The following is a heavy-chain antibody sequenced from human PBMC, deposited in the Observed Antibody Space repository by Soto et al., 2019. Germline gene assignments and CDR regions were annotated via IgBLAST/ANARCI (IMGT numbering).Heavy chain of an antibody. CDR1: GFTFSSYG. Sequence: GGSLRLSCAASGFTFSSYGMHWVRQAPGKGLEWVAVISYDGSNKYYADSVKGRFTISRDNSKNTLYLQMNSLRAEDTAVYYCAKLGNCISTSCYTLHYGMDVWGQGTTVTVSS. D-gene: IGHD2-2*02. CDR2: ISYDGSNK. V-gene: IGHV3-30*18. CDR3: AKLGNCISTSCYTLHYGMDV. J-gene: IGHJ6*02.